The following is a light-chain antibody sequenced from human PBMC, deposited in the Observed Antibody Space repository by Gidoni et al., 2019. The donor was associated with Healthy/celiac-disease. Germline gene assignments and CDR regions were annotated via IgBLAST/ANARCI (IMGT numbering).Light chain of an antibody. CDR2: AAS. J-gene: IGKJ1*01. CDR1: QGISNY. CDR3: KNHKRT. Sequence: IQMTQSPSSLSASVGDRVTITCRASQGISNYLAWYQQKPGKVPKLLIYAASTLQSGVPSRFSGSGSGTDFTLTISSLQPEDVETYYCKNHKRTFGQGTKVEIK. V-gene: IGKV1-27*01.